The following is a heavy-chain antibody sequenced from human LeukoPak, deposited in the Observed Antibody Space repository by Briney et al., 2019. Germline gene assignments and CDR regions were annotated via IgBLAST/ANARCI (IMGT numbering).Heavy chain of an antibody. Sequence: GASVKVSCKASGGTFSSYAISWVRQAPGQGLEWMGGIIPIFGTANYAQKFQGRVTITADESTSTAYMELSSLRSEDTAVYYCARGYGDYVPYYYYGMDVWGQGTTATVSS. D-gene: IGHD4-17*01. CDR3: ARGYGDYVPYYYYGMDV. J-gene: IGHJ6*02. CDR2: IIPIFGTA. V-gene: IGHV1-69*01. CDR1: GGTFSSYA.